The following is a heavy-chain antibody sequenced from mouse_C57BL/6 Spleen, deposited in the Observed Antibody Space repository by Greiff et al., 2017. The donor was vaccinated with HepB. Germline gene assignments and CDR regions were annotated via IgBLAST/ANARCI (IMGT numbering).Heavy chain of an antibody. J-gene: IGHJ4*01. D-gene: IGHD1-1*01. CDR3: ARYYGSSYEGAMDY. Sequence: QVQLQQPGAELVKPGASVKLSCKASGYTFNSYWMHWVKQRPGQGLEWIGMIHTNSGSTNYNEKFKSKATLTVDKSYRAAYMQLSRLTSEESEVYYWARYYGSSYEGAMDYWGQGTSVTVSS. V-gene: IGHV1-64*01. CDR2: IHTNSGST. CDR1: GYTFNSYW.